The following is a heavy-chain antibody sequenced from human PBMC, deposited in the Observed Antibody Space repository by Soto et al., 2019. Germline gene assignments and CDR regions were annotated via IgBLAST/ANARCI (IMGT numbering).Heavy chain of an antibody. CDR2: FEPEDGEK. Sequence: QVQLVQSGAEVKKPGASVKVSCKVSGYTLTELSMHWVRQAPGKGLEWMGGFEPEDGEKIYAQKFQGRVTMTEGASTDAAYMELSRLRSEDKAVYSCATDRFFDPWGKGTLVTVSS. V-gene: IGHV1-24*01. CDR3: ATDRFFDP. J-gene: IGHJ5*02. D-gene: IGHD3-10*01. CDR1: GYTLTELS.